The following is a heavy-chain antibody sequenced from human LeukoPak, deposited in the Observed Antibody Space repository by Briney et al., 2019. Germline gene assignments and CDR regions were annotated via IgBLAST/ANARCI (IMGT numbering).Heavy chain of an antibody. D-gene: IGHD3-22*01. CDR1: GGTFSSYA. J-gene: IGHJ5*02. Sequence: GASVKVSCKASGGTFSSYAISWVRQAPGQGLEWMGGIIPIFGTANYAQKFQGGVTITADKSTSTAYMELSSLRSEDTAVYYCARGDSSGHLNWFDPWGQGTLVTVSS. CDR3: ARGDSSGHLNWFDP. CDR2: IIPIFGTA. V-gene: IGHV1-69*06.